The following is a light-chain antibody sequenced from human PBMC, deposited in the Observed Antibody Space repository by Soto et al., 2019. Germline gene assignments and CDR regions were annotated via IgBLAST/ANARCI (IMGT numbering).Light chain of an antibody. J-gene: IGLJ1*01. CDR2: DVS. CDR1: SSDVGGYNY. V-gene: IGLV2-14*03. Sequence: QSALTQPASVSGSPGQSITISCTGTSSDVGGYNYVSWYQQHPGKAPKLMIYDVSNRPPGVSNHFSGSKSGNTASLTISWLQAEDDADYYCSSYNSSSTPYVFGTGTKVTVL. CDR3: SSYNSSSTPYV.